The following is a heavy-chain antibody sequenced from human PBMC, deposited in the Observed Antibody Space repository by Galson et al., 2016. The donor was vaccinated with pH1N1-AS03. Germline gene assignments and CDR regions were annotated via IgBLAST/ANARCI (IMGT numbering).Heavy chain of an antibody. D-gene: IGHD3-10*01. CDR1: GYVFGSYR. CDR3: ARQTMVHHFDY. V-gene: IGHV1-18*01. J-gene: IGHJ4*02. Sequence: SVKVSCKASGYVFGSYRISWVRQAPGQGLEWMGWISVYNGNTNHAQNLQGRVTMSTDTSTTTAYMELRSLTSDDTAVYYCARQTMVHHFDYWGQGTLVTVSS. CDR2: ISVYNGNT.